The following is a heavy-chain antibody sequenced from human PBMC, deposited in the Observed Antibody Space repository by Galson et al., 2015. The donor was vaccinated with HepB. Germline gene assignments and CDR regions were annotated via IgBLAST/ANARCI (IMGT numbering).Heavy chain of an antibody. J-gene: IGHJ3*02. D-gene: IGHD1-26*01. CDR1: GFTFDDYA. Sequence: SLRLSCAASGFTFDDYAMHWVRQAPGKGLEWVSGISWNSGSIGYADSVKGRFTISRDNAKNSLYLQMNSLRAEDTALYYCAKDREWELQNAFDIWGQGTMVTVSS. CDR2: ISWNSGSI. CDR3: AKDREWELQNAFDI. V-gene: IGHV3-9*01.